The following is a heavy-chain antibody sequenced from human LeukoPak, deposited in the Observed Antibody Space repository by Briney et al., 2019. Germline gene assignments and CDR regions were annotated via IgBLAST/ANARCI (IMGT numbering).Heavy chain of an antibody. CDR3: ASETTVVTRPDY. Sequence: SETLSLTCTVSGGSISSSSYYWGWIRQPPGKGLEWIGSIYYSGSTYYNPSLKSRVTISVDTSKNQFSLKLSSVTAADTAVYYCASETTVVTRPDYWGQGTLVTVSS. D-gene: IGHD4-23*01. V-gene: IGHV4-39*07. CDR2: IYYSGST. J-gene: IGHJ4*02. CDR1: GGSISSSSYY.